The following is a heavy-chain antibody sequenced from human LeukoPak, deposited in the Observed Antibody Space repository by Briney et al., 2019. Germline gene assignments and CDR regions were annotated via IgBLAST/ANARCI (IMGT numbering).Heavy chain of an antibody. CDR3: AREAVAGTIGYFDY. CDR2: IYHSGST. CDR1: GGSFSGYY. Sequence: SETLSLTCAVYGGSFSGYYWSWVRQPPGKGLEWIGEIYHSGSTNYNPSLKTRVTISVDKSKNQFSLKLSSVTAADTAVYYCAREAVAGTIGYFDYWGQGTLVTVSS. D-gene: IGHD6-19*01. V-gene: IGHV4-34*01. J-gene: IGHJ4*02.